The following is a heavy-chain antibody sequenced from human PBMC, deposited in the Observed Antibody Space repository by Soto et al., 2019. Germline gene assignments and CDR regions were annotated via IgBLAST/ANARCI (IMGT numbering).Heavy chain of an antibody. CDR1: GFTFSSYS. V-gene: IGHV3-48*01. Sequence: GVLRLSCAASGFTFSSYSMNWVRQAPGKGLEWVSYISSSSSTIYYADSVKGRFTISRDNAKNSLYLQMNSLRAEDTAVYYCARDAYDSSGYYIYFDYWGQGTLVTVSS. CDR3: ARDAYDSSGYYIYFDY. CDR2: ISSSSSTI. D-gene: IGHD3-22*01. J-gene: IGHJ4*02.